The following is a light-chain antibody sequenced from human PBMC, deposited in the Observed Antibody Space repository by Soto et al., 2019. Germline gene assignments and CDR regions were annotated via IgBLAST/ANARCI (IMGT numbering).Light chain of an antibody. CDR1: QSVSSSS. V-gene: IGKV3-20*01. CDR2: HTS. J-gene: IGKJ2*01. CDR3: QQYGTSPPYT. Sequence: EVVMTQSPGTLSLSPGDRATLSCRASQSVSSSSLAWYQQKPDQAPRLLIYHTSSRSTGIPDGCSGSGSGTDFTLTISRLEPEDFAVDYCQQYGTSPPYTFGQGTKVEIK.